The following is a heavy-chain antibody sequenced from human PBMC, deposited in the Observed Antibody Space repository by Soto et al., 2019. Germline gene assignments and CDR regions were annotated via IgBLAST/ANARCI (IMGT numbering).Heavy chain of an antibody. D-gene: IGHD3-16*02. CDR1: GYTFTGYY. Sequence: QVQLVQSGAEVKKPGASVKVSCKASGYTFTGYYMHWVRQAPGQGLEWMGWINPNSGGTNYAQKFQGWVTMTRDTSISTAYMELSRLRSDDTAVYYCARAAYDSVWGSYRSLWFDPWGKGTLVTVSS. CDR2: INPNSGGT. J-gene: IGHJ5*02. CDR3: ARAAYDSVWGSYRSLWFDP. V-gene: IGHV1-2*04.